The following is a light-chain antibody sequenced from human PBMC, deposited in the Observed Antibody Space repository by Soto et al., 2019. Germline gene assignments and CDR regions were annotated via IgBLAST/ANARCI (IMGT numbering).Light chain of an antibody. CDR2: AAS. CDR1: QSISSY. Sequence: DIQMTQSPSSVSASVGDRVTITCRASQSISSYLNWHQQKPGKAPKLLIYAASSLQSGVPSRFSGSGSGTDFTLTISSLQPEDFATYYCQQSYSTPITFGQGTRLEIK. J-gene: IGKJ5*01. CDR3: QQSYSTPIT. V-gene: IGKV1-39*01.